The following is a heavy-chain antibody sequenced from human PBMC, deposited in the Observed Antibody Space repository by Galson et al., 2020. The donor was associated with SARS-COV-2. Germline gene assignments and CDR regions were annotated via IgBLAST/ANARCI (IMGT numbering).Heavy chain of an antibody. CDR1: GFPFSTHA. V-gene: IGHV3-33*01. J-gene: IGHJ4*02. CDR2: IWSDGLHK. CDR3: AVSIIVAGGIDY. D-gene: IGHD6-19*01. Sequence: GESLKISCAASGFPFSTHAMHWVRQAPGTGLEWVAVIWSDGLHKYYGDSVKGRFTISRDNSKNTVDLQMDSLRLEDTAVYYCAVSIIVAGGIDYWGQGTLVTVSS.